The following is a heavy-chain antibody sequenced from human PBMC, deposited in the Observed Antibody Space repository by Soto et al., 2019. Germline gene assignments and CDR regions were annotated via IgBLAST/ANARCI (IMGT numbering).Heavy chain of an antibody. CDR1: VRSITIGNSYS. J-gene: IGHJ5*02. V-gene: IGHV4-30-2*01. CDR3: ARAVAPYFGTWFDP. Sequence: TLSITCAISVRSITIGNSYSWSWIRQPPGKGLEWIGSISHTWSTSYNPSLKSRLTMSVDKSKNQFSLRLSSVTAAYMSVYYCARAVAPYFGTWFDPWGQGILVTVSS. CDR2: ISHTWST. D-gene: IGHD3-10*01.